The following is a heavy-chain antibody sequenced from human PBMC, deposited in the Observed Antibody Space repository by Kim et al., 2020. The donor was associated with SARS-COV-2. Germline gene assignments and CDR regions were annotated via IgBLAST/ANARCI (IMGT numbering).Heavy chain of an antibody. V-gene: IGHV3-23*01. CDR2: IGGIGAAT. J-gene: IGHJ4*02. CDR1: GFNFEKFA. D-gene: IGHD6-19*01. CDR3: AKCQWRSSCFFAYFDP. Sequence: GGSLRLSCAASGFNFEKFAMAWVRQAPGKGLEWVASIGGIGAATFYADSVKGRFTISRDNSKNTLNLQMNSLRVEDSATYYCAKCQWRSSCFFAYFDPWGQGSLVTVSS.